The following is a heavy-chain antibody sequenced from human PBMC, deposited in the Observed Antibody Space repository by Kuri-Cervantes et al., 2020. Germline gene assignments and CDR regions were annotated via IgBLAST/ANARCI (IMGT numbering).Heavy chain of an antibody. CDR3: AKDGYPDDYGDYSWPNY. Sequence: GGSLRLSCAASGFTFSSYGMHWVRQAPGKGLEWVAVISYDGSNKYYADSVKGRFTISRDNSKNTLYLQMNSPRAEDTAVYYCAKDGYPDDYGDYSWPNYWGQGTLVTVSS. J-gene: IGHJ4*02. CDR2: ISYDGSNK. D-gene: IGHD4-17*01. CDR1: GFTFSSYG. V-gene: IGHV3-30*18.